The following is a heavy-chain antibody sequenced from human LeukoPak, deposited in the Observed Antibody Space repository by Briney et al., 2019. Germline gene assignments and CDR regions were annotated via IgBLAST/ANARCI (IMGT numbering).Heavy chain of an antibody. CDR2: IIPIFGTA. V-gene: IGHV1-69*05. J-gene: IGHJ3*02. CDR1: GGTFSSYA. D-gene: IGHD1-26*01. Sequence: ASVKVSCKASGGTFSSYAISWVRQAPGQGLEWMGGIIPIFGTANYAQKFQGRVTITTDESTSTAYMELSSLRSEDTAVYYCARDSGSYGPIGFDIWGQGTMVTVSS. CDR3: ARDSGSYGPIGFDI.